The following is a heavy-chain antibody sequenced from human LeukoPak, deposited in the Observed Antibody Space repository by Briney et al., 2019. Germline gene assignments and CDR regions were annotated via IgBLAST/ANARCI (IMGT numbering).Heavy chain of an antibody. CDR1: GGSISNYY. D-gene: IGHD2-2*01. Sequence: PSETLSLTCTVSGGSISNYYWSWIRQPPGKGLEWIGYIYYSGTTNYNPSLKSRVTISVDTSKNQFSLKLNSVTAADTAVYYCARLPCSSTSCYDELDWFDPWGQGTLVTVSS. CDR3: ARLPCSSTSCYDELDWFDP. CDR2: IYYSGTT. V-gene: IGHV4-59*01. J-gene: IGHJ5*02.